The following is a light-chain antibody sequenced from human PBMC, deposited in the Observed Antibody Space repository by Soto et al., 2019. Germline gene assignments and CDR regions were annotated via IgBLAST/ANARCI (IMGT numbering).Light chain of an antibody. J-gene: IGKJ4*01. V-gene: IGKV1-16*02. CDR2: AAS. CDR1: QDISNH. CDR3: QQYNSYPVS. Sequence: DIQMTQSPSSLSASVGDRVTITCRASQDISNHLAWVQQKPGKAPKSLISAASILESGVPSKFIGSGSWTDFTLTISSLQPEEFETYYCQQYNSYPVSFGGGTKVEIK.